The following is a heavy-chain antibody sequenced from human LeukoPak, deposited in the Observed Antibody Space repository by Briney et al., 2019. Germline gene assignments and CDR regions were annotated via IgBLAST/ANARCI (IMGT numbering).Heavy chain of an antibody. CDR2: ISSSSSTI. CDR1: GFTFSSYS. V-gene: IGHV3-48*01. Sequence: GGSLRLSCAASGFTFSSYSMNWVRQAPGKGLEWVSYISSSSSTIYYADSVKGRFTISRDNSKNTLYLQMNSLRAEDTAVYYCAKDRDNYYYPFDYWGQGTLVTVSS. D-gene: IGHD3-10*01. J-gene: IGHJ4*02. CDR3: AKDRDNYYYPFDY.